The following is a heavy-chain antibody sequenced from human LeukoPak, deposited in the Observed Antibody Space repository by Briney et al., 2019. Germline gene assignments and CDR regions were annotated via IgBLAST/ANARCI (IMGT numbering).Heavy chain of an antibody. CDR1: GYTFTNYG. CDR3: ARNVVVAATPWSPWFDR. CDR2: ISAYSGNT. V-gene: IGHV1-18*01. D-gene: IGHD2-15*01. J-gene: IGHJ5*02. Sequence: ASVKVSCKASGYTFTNYGISWVRQAPGQGLEWMGWISAYSGNTNYAQNLQGRVTMTTDTSTSTAYMELRSLRSDDTAVYYCARNVVVAATPWSPWFDRWGQGTLVTVSS.